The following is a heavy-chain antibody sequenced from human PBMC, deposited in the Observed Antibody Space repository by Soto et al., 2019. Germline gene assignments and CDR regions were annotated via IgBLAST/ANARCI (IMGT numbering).Heavy chain of an antibody. J-gene: IGHJ4*02. CDR2: ISGSGGIT. CDR1: GFPFSSYA. V-gene: IGHV3-23*01. CDR3: AKSLSSSPNYFFDS. D-gene: IGHD1-1*01. Sequence: PVGSLRLSCAASGFPFSSYAMSWLRQAPGKGLEWVSGISGSGGITYYADSVKGRFTISRDNSNNTLYLQMNSLRADDKDVYFCAKSLSSSPNYFFDSWGQGTLVTVSS.